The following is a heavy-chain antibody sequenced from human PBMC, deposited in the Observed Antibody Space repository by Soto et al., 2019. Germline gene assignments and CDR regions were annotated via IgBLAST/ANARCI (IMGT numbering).Heavy chain of an antibody. Sequence: GGSLRLSCAASGFTFSSYAMSWVRQAPGKGLEWVSAISGSGGSTYYADSVKGRFTISRDNSKNTLYLQMNSLRAEDTAVYYCAKDYYGSGSYYFEALMSGLDPWGQGTLVTVSS. CDR3: AKDYYGSGSYYFEALMSGLDP. CDR2: ISGSGGST. J-gene: IGHJ5*02. D-gene: IGHD3-10*01. CDR1: GFTFSSYA. V-gene: IGHV3-23*01.